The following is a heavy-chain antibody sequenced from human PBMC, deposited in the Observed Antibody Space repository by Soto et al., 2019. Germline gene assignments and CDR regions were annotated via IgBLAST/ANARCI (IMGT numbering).Heavy chain of an antibody. D-gene: IGHD1-1*01. CDR3: AKDPPTTGTTFDY. J-gene: IGHJ4*02. V-gene: IGHV3-23*01. CDR1: GCTFSISA. Sequence: GWLGSACSASGCTFSISAMSWVRQAPGKGLEWVSSINKSGGSTYYADSVKGRFTISRDNSKNMLFLQINGLRAEDTAVYYCAKDPPTTGTTFDYWGRGTLVTVYS. CDR2: INKSGGST.